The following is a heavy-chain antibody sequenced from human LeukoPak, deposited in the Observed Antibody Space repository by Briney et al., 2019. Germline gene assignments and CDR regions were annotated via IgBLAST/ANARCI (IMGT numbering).Heavy chain of an antibody. V-gene: IGHV3-30*04. J-gene: IGHJ6*03. Sequence: GGSLRLSCAASGFTFSSYVMHWVRQAPGKGLEWVAIISYDGSNEYYADSVKGRFTISRDNSKNTLYLQMNSLRAEDTAVYYCAKIGSTFYYYYMDVWGKGTTVTVSS. CDR2: ISYDGSNE. CDR1: GFTFSSYV. D-gene: IGHD2/OR15-2a*01. CDR3: AKIGSTFYYYYMDV.